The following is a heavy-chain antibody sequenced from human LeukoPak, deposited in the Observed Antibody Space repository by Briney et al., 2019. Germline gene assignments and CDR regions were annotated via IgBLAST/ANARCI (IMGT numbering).Heavy chain of an antibody. Sequence: GGSLRLSCAASGFTFSSYGMRWVRQAPGKGLEWVAFIRYDGSNKYYADSVKGRFTISRDNSKNTLYLQMNSLRAEDTAVYYCAKGWEPYSAEYFQHWGQGTLVTVSS. CDR2: IRYDGSNK. D-gene: IGHD1-26*01. V-gene: IGHV3-30*02. J-gene: IGHJ1*01. CDR3: AKGWEPYSAEYFQH. CDR1: GFTFSSYG.